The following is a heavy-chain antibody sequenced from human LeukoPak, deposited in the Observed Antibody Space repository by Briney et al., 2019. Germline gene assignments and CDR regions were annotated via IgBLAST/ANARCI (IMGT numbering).Heavy chain of an antibody. CDR3: ASGYYSGWYIPYY. Sequence: PGGSLRLSCAASGFTFSTSWMIWVRQAPGKGLEWVANIKEDGSEKYYVDSVKGRFTISRDNAKNSLYLQMNSLRAEDTAVHYCASGYYSGWYIPYYWGQGTLVTVSS. V-gene: IGHV3-7*01. D-gene: IGHD6-19*01. CDR1: GFTFSTSW. J-gene: IGHJ4*02. CDR2: IKEDGSEK.